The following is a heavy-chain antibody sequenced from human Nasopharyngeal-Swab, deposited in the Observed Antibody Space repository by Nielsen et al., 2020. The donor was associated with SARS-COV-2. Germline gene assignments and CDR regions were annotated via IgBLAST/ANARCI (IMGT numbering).Heavy chain of an antibody. CDR2: INPSGGST. Sequence: ASVKVSCKASGYTFTSYYMHWVRQAPGQGLEWTGIINPSGGSTSYAQKFQGRVTMTRDTSTSTVYMELSSLRSEDTAVYYCARDRGRGVIITNPMYYFDYWGQGTLVTVSS. CDR3: ARDRGRGVIITNPMYYFDY. J-gene: IGHJ4*02. V-gene: IGHV1-46*01. D-gene: IGHD3-10*01. CDR1: GYTFTSYY.